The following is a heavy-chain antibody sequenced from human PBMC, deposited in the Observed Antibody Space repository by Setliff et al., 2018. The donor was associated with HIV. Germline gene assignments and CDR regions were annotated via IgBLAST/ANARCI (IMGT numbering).Heavy chain of an antibody. CDR1: GYTFNNHW. D-gene: IGHD2-15*01. CDR2: IYPGDSDV. Sequence: GESLTPSCQASGYTFNNHWNGWVRQMPGEGLGWMAIIYPGDSDVRYNPSFQGQVTVSVDKSINTAYPQWSSLKASDTATYYCARQHRLCSGERCVLPDYWGQGTLVTVSS. CDR3: ARQHRLCSGERCVLPDY. V-gene: IGHV5-51*01. J-gene: IGHJ4*02.